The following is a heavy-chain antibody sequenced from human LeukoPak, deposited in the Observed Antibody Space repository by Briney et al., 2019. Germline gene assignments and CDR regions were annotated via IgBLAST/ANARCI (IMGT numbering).Heavy chain of an antibody. CDR2: IKQDGSEK. V-gene: IGHV3-7*01. Sequence: SGGSLRLSCAASGFTFSSYWMTWVRQAPGKGLEWVANIKQDGSEKHYVDSVKGRFTISRDNAKNSLYLQMNSLRAEDTAVYYCARDKVVAAKASDYWGQGTLVTVSS. J-gene: IGHJ4*02. CDR1: GFTFSSYW. D-gene: IGHD2-15*01. CDR3: ARDKVVAAKASDY.